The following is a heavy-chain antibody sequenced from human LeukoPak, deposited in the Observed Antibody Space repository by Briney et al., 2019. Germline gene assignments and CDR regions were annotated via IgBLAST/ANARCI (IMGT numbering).Heavy chain of an antibody. CDR3: ARDYYDSSGKGGNDAFDI. Sequence: GASVKVSCKASGYTFTSYYMHWVRQAPGQGLEWMGIINPSGGSTGYAQKFQGRVTMTRDTSTSTVYMELSSLRSEDTAVYYCARDYYDSSGKGGNDAFDIWGQGTMVTVSS. CDR1: GYTFTSYY. V-gene: IGHV1-46*01. D-gene: IGHD3-22*01. CDR2: INPSGGST. J-gene: IGHJ3*02.